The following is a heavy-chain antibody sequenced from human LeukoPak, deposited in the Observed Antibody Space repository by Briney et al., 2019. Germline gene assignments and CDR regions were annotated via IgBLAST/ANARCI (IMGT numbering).Heavy chain of an antibody. CDR2: ISSSSSYI. CDR1: GLTFSSYT. J-gene: IGHJ4*02. CDR3: ARVRSWSGQEAY. D-gene: IGHD3-3*01. Sequence: PGGSLRLSCAASGLTFSSYTMNWVRQAPGKGLEWVSSISSSSSYIYYADSVKGRFTLSRDNAKNSLYLQMNSLRAEDTAVYYCARVRSWSGQEAYWGQGTLVTVSS. V-gene: IGHV3-21*01.